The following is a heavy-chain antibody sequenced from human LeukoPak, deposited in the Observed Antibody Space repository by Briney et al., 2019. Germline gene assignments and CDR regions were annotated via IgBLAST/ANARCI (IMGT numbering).Heavy chain of an antibody. CDR2: IYYGGST. CDR1: GGSINSRSYY. V-gene: IGHV4-39*01. CDR3: ARLGDYDSGSGGY. D-gene: IGHD3-10*01. Sequence: SETLSLTCNVSGGSINSRSYYWGWIRQPPGKRLEWIGSIYYGGSTYYNPSLTSRVAILVDTSENQFSLRLSSVTAADTAVYFCARLGDYDSGSGGYWGQGTLVTVSS. J-gene: IGHJ4*02.